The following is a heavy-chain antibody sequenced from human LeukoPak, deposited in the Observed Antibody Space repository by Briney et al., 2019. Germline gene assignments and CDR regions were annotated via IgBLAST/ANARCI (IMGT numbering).Heavy chain of an antibody. CDR3: AKPPFPCYYDSSGYYSMQFCAAAGTHFDY. J-gene: IGHJ4*02. CDR2: ISGSGGST. V-gene: IGHV3-23*01. D-gene: IGHD3-22*01. Sequence: GGSLRLSCAASGFTFSSYAMSWVRQAPGKGLEWVSAISGSGGSTYYADSVKGRFTISRDNSKNTLYLQMNSLRAEDTAVYYCAKPPFPCYYDSSGYYSMQFCAAAGTHFDYWGQGTLVTVSS. CDR1: GFTFSSYA.